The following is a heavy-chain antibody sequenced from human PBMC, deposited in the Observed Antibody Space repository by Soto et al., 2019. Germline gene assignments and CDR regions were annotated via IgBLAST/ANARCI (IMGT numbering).Heavy chain of an antibody. CDR1: GFTFSSYA. CDR3: AKDCDFWSGGCFDY. D-gene: IGHD3-3*01. V-gene: IGHV3-23*01. Sequence: QPVVSRRLSGAAAGFTFSSYAMSWVRQAPGKGLECVSAISGSGGSTYYADSVKGRFTISRDHSKHTLYLQMNSLSAEDTAVSYCAKDCDFWSGGCFDYWGQGPLVTVSS. J-gene: IGHJ4*02. CDR2: ISGSGGST.